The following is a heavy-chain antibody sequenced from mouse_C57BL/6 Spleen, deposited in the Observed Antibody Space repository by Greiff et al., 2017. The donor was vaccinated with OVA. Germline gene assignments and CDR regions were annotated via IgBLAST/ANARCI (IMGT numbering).Heavy chain of an antibody. Sequence: EVKLVESGGGLVKPGGSLKPSCAASGFTFSSHAMSWVRPTSEKRLEWVATISDGGSYTYYPDNVKGQFTISRDNAKNNLYLQTSHLKSEDTAMYYCARAHYYGSSPNWYFDVWGTGTTVTVSS. J-gene: IGHJ1*03. CDR2: ISDGGSYT. CDR3: ARAHYYGSSPNWYFDV. V-gene: IGHV5-4*03. CDR1: GFTFSSHA. D-gene: IGHD1-1*01.